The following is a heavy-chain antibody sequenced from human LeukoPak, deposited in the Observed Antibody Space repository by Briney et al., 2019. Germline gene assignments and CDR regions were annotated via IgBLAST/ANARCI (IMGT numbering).Heavy chain of an antibody. CDR3: ARRAGDYSHPYDY. CDR2: ISGSGGST. J-gene: IGHJ4*02. V-gene: IGHV3-23*01. Sequence: GGSLRLSCAASGFTFSSYTMSWVRQAPGKGLEWVSAISGSGGSTYYADSVKGRFTISRDNSKDTLYLQMNSLRAEDTAVYYCARRAGDYSHPYDYWGQGTLVTVSS. CDR1: GFTFSSYT. D-gene: IGHD3-22*01.